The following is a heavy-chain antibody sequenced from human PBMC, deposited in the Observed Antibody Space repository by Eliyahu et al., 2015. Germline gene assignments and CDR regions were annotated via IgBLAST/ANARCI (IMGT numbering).Heavy chain of an antibody. J-gene: IGHJ6*02. Sequence: QVQLQESGPGLVKPSQTLSXTCXVSGGXISSGGXYWSWIRQHPGKGLEWIGYIYYSGSTYYNPSLKSRVTISVDTSKNQFSLKLSSVTAADTAVYYCARAAGLEPSLPYYYYGMDVWGQGTTVTVSS. V-gene: IGHV4-31*03. CDR3: ARAAGLEPSLPYYYYGMDV. CDR2: IYYSGST. D-gene: IGHD1-1*01. CDR1: GGXISSGGXY.